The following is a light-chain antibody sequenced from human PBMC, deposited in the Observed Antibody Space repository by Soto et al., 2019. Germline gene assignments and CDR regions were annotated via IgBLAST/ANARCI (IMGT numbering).Light chain of an antibody. CDR3: SSYTISSTLV. CDR2: EVS. J-gene: IGLJ2*01. Sequence: QSALTQPASVSGSPGQSITISCTGTSSDVGGYNSVSWYQHHPGKAPKLMIYEVSNRPSGVSNRFSGSKSGNTASLTISGLQAEDEADYYCSSYTISSTLVFGGGTKLTVL. CDR1: SSDVGGYNS. V-gene: IGLV2-14*01.